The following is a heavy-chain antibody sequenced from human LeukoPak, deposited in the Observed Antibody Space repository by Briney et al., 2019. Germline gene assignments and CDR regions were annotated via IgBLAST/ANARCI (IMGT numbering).Heavy chain of an antibody. J-gene: IGHJ6*02. CDR2: INPNSGNT. V-gene: IGHV1-8*01. CDR3: ARGLGFWVYCYYYGMDV. CDR1: GYTFPSYD. D-gene: IGHD3-10*01. Sequence: ASVKVSCKASGYTFPSYDIHWVRQATGQGLEWMGWINPNSGNTEYSQRFQGRVTMTRNTSISTAYMELSSLRSEDTAVYYCARGLGFWVYCYYYGMDVWGQGTTVTVSS.